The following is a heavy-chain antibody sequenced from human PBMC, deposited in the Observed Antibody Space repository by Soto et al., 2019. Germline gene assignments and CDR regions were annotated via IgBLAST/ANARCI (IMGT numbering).Heavy chain of an antibody. D-gene: IGHD2-15*01. CDR2: VSIGGST. J-gene: IGHJ4*02. V-gene: IGHV3-23*01. Sequence: PWGSLRLSCAASGLTFSSYAMGWVRQGPGKGLEWVAVVSIGGSTHYADSVRGRFTISRDNSKNTLSLQMNSLTAEETAVYFCAKSRGAGGDFDYWGQGDLVTGSS. CDR1: GLTFSSYA. CDR3: AKSRGAGGDFDY.